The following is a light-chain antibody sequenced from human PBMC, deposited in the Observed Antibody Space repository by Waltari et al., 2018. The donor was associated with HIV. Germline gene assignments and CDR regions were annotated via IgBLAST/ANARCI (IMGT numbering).Light chain of an antibody. CDR3: AAWDVTLHGWV. J-gene: IGLJ3*02. V-gene: IGLV1-44*01. Sequence: QSVLTQSPSASVTPGQRVTISCSGISPNIGINTLTWFQQRPGTASKLLRFNDNERPSWVPDRFSGSKSGTPASLAISGLQSEDEANYDCAAWDVTLHGWVFGGGTKVTVL. CDR1: SPNIGINT. CDR2: NDN.